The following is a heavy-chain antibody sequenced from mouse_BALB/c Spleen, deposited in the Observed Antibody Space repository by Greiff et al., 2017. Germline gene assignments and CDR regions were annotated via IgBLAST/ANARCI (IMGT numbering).Heavy chain of an antibody. Sequence: DVKLVESGGGLVQPGGSLRLSCATSGFTFTDYYMSWVRQPPGKALEWLGFIRNKANGYTTECSASVKGRFTISRDNSQSILYLQMNTLRAEDSATYYCASHYYGSSYWYFDVWGAGTTVTVSS. V-gene: IGHV7-3*02. CDR1: GFTFTDYY. D-gene: IGHD1-1*01. CDR2: IRNKANGYTT. J-gene: IGHJ1*01. CDR3: ASHYYGSSYWYFDV.